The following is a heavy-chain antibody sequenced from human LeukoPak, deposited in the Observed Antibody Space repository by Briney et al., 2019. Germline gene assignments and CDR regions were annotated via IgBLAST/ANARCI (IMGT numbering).Heavy chain of an antibody. CDR2: INPSGGAT. Sequence: ASVKVSCKASGYTFTTYYLHWVRQAPGQGLDWMGIINPSGGATSCAQKFQGRVTLTRDTSTSTVYMELSSLKSEDTGVYYCARVRGGVRGVVWDLWGQGTLVTVSS. J-gene: IGHJ4*02. CDR1: GYTFTTYY. D-gene: IGHD3-10*01. V-gene: IGHV1-46*01. CDR3: ARVRGGVRGVVWDL.